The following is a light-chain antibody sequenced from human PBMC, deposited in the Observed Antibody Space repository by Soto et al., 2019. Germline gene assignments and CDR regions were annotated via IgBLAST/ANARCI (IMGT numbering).Light chain of an antibody. CDR2: DAS. CDR1: QSISSW. CDR3: QQYNSYWT. J-gene: IGKJ1*01. Sequence: DIQMTHHHSTLSASLADLVTTTFRASQSISSWLAWYQQKPGKAPKLLIYDASSLESGVPSRFSGSGSGTEFTLTISSLQPDDFATYYCQQYNSYWTFGQGTKVDIK. V-gene: IGKV1-5*01.